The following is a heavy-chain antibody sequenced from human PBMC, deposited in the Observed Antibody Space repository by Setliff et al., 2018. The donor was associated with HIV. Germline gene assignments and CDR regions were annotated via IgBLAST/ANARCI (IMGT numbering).Heavy chain of an antibody. CDR2: LSGSGVGT. CDR1: GFTFSRYA. V-gene: IGHV3-23*01. Sequence: GGSLRLSCAASGFTFSRYAMSWVRQAPGKGLAWVSGLSGSGVGTYYAGSVKGRFTISRDNSKNTLYLQMNSLRAEDTAVYYCAKDRTAYGDHVLGPSFDLWGRGTLVTVSS. J-gene: IGHJ2*01. D-gene: IGHD4-17*01. CDR3: AKDRTAYGDHVLGPSFDL.